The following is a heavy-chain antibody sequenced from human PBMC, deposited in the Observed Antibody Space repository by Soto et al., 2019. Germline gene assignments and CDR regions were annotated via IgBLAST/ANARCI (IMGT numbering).Heavy chain of an antibody. V-gene: IGHV3-21*01. D-gene: IGHD3-22*01. CDR3: ARDMTYDSSGYFPFRVDPHY. Sequence: LXLSCAASSFTFSSYIMNRVRQAPVKGLEWVSSISSSSSYIYYADSVKGRFTISRDNAKNSLYLQMNSLRAEDTAVYYCARDMTYDSSGYFPFRVDPHYWGQGTLVTVSS. J-gene: IGHJ4*02. CDR1: SFTFSSYI. CDR2: ISSSSSYI.